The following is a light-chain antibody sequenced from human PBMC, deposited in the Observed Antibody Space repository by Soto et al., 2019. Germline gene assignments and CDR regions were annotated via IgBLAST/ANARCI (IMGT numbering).Light chain of an antibody. V-gene: IGKV1-5*01. CDR3: QQYYRSCT. CDR2: DAS. J-gene: IGKJ2*02. CDR1: QSVTDW. Sequence: DIQLPQSPSTLSASVGDRVTITCRASQSVTDWLDWYQQKPGKAPKLLIYDASSLESGRPSRFSGSGSGTESSLTISSLQPDDFATYYCQQYYRSCTFGQGTKVEIK.